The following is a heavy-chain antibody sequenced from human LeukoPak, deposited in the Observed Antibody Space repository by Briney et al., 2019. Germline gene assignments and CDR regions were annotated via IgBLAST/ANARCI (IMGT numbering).Heavy chain of an antibody. CDR2: ISSSSGLI. Sequence: GGSLRLSCAASGFTFSSYSMNWVRQAPGKGLEWVSYISSSSGLIYYADSVKGRFTISRDNAKNSLYLQMNSLRAEDTAVYYCARDFGGFPLDYWGQGTLVTVSS. D-gene: IGHD4-23*01. J-gene: IGHJ4*02. V-gene: IGHV3-48*01. CDR1: GFTFSSYS. CDR3: ARDFGGFPLDY.